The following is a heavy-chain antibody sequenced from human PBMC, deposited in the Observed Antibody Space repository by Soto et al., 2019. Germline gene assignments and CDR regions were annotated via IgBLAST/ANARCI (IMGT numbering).Heavy chain of an antibody. V-gene: IGHV3-23*01. D-gene: IGHD3-3*01. J-gene: IGHJ4*02. Sequence: GWSLRLSCASSVFTFSSYAMSWVRQAPGKGLEWVSAISGSGGSTYYADSVKGRFTISRDNSKNTLYLQMNSLRAEDTAVYYCAKVLKNLEWLLTEPFDYWGQGTLVTVSS. CDR2: ISGSGGST. CDR1: VFTFSSYA. CDR3: AKVLKNLEWLLTEPFDY.